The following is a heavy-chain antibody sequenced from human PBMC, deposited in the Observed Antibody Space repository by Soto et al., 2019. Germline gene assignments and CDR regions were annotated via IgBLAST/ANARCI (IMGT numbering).Heavy chain of an antibody. J-gene: IGHJ4*02. Sequence: GASVKGSLKGSGYTLPELSIHWVRQAPGKGLEWMGGFDPEDGETIYAQKFQGRLTITEDTSTDTAYMELSSLRSEDTAVYYCAISLNQWPFDYWGQGTLVTVSS. D-gene: IGHD6-19*01. CDR2: FDPEDGET. V-gene: IGHV1-24*01. CDR1: GYTLPELS. CDR3: AISLNQWPFDY.